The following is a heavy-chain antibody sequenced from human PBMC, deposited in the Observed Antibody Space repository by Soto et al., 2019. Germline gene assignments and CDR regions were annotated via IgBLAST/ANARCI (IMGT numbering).Heavy chain of an antibody. D-gene: IGHD4-17*01. Sequence: EVQLSESGGGLAQPGGSLRLSCEGSGFTFSDFAISWVRQAPGKGLEWVSVVSGNGDVTRYADSVKGRFATSRDNAKNTMFLQMNSLTAEDTAIYYWAKDGIQTVTFDYWGRGTLVTVSS. V-gene: IGHV3-23*01. CDR1: GFTFSDFA. J-gene: IGHJ4*01. CDR3: AKDGIQTVTFDY. CDR2: VSGNGDVT.